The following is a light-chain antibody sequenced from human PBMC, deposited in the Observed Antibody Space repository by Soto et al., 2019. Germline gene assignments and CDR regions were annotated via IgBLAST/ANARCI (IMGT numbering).Light chain of an antibody. J-gene: IGLJ2*01. V-gene: IGLV2-23*03. CDR3: CSYAGSSTFPV. CDR2: EGS. Sequence: QSVLTQPASVSGSPGQSITISCTGTSSDVGSYNLVSWYQQHPGKAPKLMIYEGSKWPSGVSNRFSGSKSGNTASLTISGLQAEDEADYYCCSYAGSSTFPVFGGGTKLTVL. CDR1: SSDVGSYNL.